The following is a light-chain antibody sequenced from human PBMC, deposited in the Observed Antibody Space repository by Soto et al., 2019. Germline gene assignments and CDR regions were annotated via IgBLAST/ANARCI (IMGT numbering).Light chain of an antibody. Sequence: QSALTQPASVSGSPGQSITISCTGTSSDVGGYNYVSWYQQHPGKALKLMIYDVSNRPSGVSNRFSGSKSGNTASLTISGLQAEDEADYYCSSYTSSSIPYVFGTGTKLTVL. J-gene: IGLJ1*01. V-gene: IGLV2-14*01. CDR3: SSYTSSSIPYV. CDR1: SSDVGGYNY. CDR2: DVS.